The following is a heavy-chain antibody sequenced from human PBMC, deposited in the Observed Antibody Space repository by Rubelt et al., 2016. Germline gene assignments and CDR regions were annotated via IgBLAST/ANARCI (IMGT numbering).Heavy chain of an antibody. Sequence: QVQLQESGPGLVKPSGTLSLTCAVSGGSISSHNWWSWIRQPPGKGLEWIGYIYDSGSTNYNPSLKSRVSISVDTSKNQLSLKLSSVSAADKAVDYCAKDGASSLWRQGTMVTVSS. CDR2: IYDSGST. CDR1: GGSISSHNW. J-gene: IGHJ3*01. V-gene: IGHV4-4*02. CDR3: AKDGASSL. D-gene: IGHD3-16*01.